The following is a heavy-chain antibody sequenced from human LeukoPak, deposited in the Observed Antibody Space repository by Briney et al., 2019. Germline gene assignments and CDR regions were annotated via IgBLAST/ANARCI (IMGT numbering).Heavy chain of an antibody. J-gene: IGHJ5*02. CDR1: GYIFTIYG. Sequence: GASVTVSCKASGYIFTIYGISWVRQAPGQGREWMGWMGVYNGNTNYPQRLQGRVTTTTTTSTPTAFIDLRSLRSDDSAVYCCASDLHGYYYDSHCYYSTDLWGQGTLLTVSS. CDR2: MGVYNGNT. CDR3: ASDLHGYYYDSHCYYSTDL. D-gene: IGHD3-22*01. V-gene: IGHV1-18*01.